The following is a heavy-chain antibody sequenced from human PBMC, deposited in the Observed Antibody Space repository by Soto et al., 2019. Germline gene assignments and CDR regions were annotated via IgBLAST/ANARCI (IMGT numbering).Heavy chain of an antibody. J-gene: IGHJ4*02. D-gene: IGHD3-3*01. CDR3: ARDFAYFDS. CDR2: VYHTGRT. Sequence: SETLSLTCTVSGGSFKSGSYSWSWIRQPPGKGLEWIGYVYHTGRTSYNPSLKGRVSISMDTSKNQFSLNLDSVTAADTAVYFCARDFAYFDSWGQGTLVTVSS. V-gene: IGHV4-61*01. CDR1: GGSFKSGSYS.